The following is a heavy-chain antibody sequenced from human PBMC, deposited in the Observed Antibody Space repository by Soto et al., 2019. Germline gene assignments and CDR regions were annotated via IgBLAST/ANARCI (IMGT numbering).Heavy chain of an antibody. V-gene: IGHV1-69*13. D-gene: IGHD5-18*01. J-gene: IGHJ6*02. CDR2: IIPIFGTA. CDR3: ASVYSYSGGMDV. CDR1: GGTFSSYA. Sequence: SVKVSCKASGGTFSSYAISWVRQAPGQGLEWMGGIIPIFGTANYAQKFQGRVTITADESTSTAYMELSRLRSDDTAVYYCASVYSYSGGMDVWGQGTTVTVSS.